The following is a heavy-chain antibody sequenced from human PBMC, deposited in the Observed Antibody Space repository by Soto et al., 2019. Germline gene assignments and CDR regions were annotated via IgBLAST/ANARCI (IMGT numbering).Heavy chain of an antibody. CDR1: EDSVSSNSAT. CDR3: AKLTGSGGK. V-gene: IGHV6-1*01. D-gene: IGHD3-9*01. J-gene: IGHJ4*02. Sequence: SQTLSLTCAISEDSVSSNSATWDWIRQSPSRGLEWLGRTYYRSKWSNDYALSVKSRITITPDTSKNQFSLQLSSVTPEDTAVYYCAKLTGSGGKWGQGTLVTVSS. CDR2: TYYRSKWSN.